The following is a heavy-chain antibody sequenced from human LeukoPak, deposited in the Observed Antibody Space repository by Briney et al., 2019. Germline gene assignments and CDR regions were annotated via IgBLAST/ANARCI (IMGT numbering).Heavy chain of an antibody. J-gene: IGHJ1*01. CDR3: AYCGGDCSFYSIAEYFQH. D-gene: IGHD2-21*02. CDR1: GGTFSSYA. Sequence: ASVKVSCKASGGTFSSYAISWVRQAPGQGLEWMGRIIPILGIANYAQKFQGRVTITADKSTSTAYMELSSLRSEDTAVYYCAYCGGDCSFYSIAEYFQHWDQGTLVTVSS. CDR2: IIPILGIA. V-gene: IGHV1-69*04.